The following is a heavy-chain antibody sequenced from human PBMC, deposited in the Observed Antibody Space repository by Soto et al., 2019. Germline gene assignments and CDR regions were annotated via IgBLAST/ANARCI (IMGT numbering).Heavy chain of an antibody. CDR2: IKSKTDGGTT. D-gene: IGHD1-20*01. Sequence: LGGSLRLSCAASGFTFSNAWMSWVRQAPGKGLEWVGRIKSKTDGGTTDYAAPVKGRFTISRDDSKNTLYLQMNSLKTEDTAVYYCTTGISRGITGTPCWGQGTLVTVSS. CDR3: TTGISRGITGTPC. V-gene: IGHV3-15*01. J-gene: IGHJ4*02. CDR1: GFTFSNAW.